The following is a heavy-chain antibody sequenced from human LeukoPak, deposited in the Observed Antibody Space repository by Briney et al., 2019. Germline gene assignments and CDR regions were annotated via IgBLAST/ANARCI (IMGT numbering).Heavy chain of an antibody. D-gene: IGHD5-12*01. CDR2: IIPILGIA. CDR1: GGTFSSYA. CDR3: ATQGKSLNSGPSAPYYYYYYGMDV. J-gene: IGHJ6*02. Sequence: SVKVSCKASGGTFSSYAISWVRQAPGQGLEWMGRIIPILGIANYAQKFQGRVTITADKSTSTAYMELSSLRSEDTAVYYCATQGKSLNSGPSAPYYYYYYGMDVWGQGTTVTVSS. V-gene: IGHV1-69*04.